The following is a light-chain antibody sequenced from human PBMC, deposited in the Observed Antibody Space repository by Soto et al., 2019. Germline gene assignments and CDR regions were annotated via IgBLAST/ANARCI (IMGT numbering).Light chain of an antibody. CDR1: QSISSW. V-gene: IGKV1-5*01. J-gene: IGKJ1*01. CDR3: QQFGT. CDR2: DAS. Sequence: DIQMTQSPSTLSASVGDRVTITCRASQSISSWLAWYQQKPGEAPKLLIYDASSLESGVPSRFSGSGSGTAFTLTISTLQPDDFATYYCQQFGTFGQGTKVDIK.